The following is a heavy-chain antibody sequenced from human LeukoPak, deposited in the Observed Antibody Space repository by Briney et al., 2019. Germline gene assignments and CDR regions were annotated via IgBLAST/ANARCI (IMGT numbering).Heavy chain of an antibody. CDR2: IYYSGST. J-gene: IGHJ6*02. D-gene: IGHD4-17*01. CDR3: ARVDGTVTTSASFYYYGMDV. V-gene: IGHV4-59*01. Sequence: TSETLSLTCTVSGGSISSYYWSWIRQPPGKGLEWIGYIYYSGSTNYNPSLKSRVTKSVDTSKNQFSLKLSSVTAADTAVYYCARVDGTVTTSASFYYYGMDVWGQGTTVTVSS. CDR1: GGSISSYY.